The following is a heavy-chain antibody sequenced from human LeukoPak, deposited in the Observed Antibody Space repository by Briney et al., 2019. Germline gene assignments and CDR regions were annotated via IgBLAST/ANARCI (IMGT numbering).Heavy chain of an antibody. Sequence: TGGSLRLSCAASGFTFSSYWMSWVRQAPGKGLEWVANIKQDESEKYYVDSVKGRFTISRDNAKNSLYLQMNSLRAEDTAVYYCAKSKDYGDYNTLYYYYGMDVWGQGTTVTVSS. J-gene: IGHJ6*02. CDR1: GFTFSSYW. V-gene: IGHV3-7*01. CDR3: AKSKDYGDYNTLYYYYGMDV. D-gene: IGHD4-17*01. CDR2: IKQDESEK.